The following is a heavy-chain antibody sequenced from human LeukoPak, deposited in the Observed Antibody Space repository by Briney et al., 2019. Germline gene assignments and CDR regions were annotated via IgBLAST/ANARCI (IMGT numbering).Heavy chain of an antibody. CDR3: AKAHQLVLLWFGEY. V-gene: IGHV3-23*01. J-gene: IGHJ4*02. D-gene: IGHD3-10*01. Sequence: PGGSLRLSCAASGFTFSSYAMSWVRQAPGKGLDWVSAISGSGSTYYADSVKGRLTISRDNSKNTLYLQMNSLRAEDTAVYYCAKAHQLVLLWFGEYWGQGTLVTVSS. CDR1: GFTFSSYA. CDR2: ISGSGST.